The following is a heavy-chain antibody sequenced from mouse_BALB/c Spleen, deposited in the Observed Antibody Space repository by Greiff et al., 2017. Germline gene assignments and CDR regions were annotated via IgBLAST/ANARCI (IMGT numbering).Heavy chain of an antibody. CDR1: GYAFSSYW. Sequence: VKLQQSGAELVRPGSSVKISCKASGYAFSSYWMNWVKQRPGQGLEWIGQIYPGDGDTNYNGKFKGKATLTADKSSSTAYMQLSSLTSEDSAVYFCARMKWSYYFDYWGQGTTLTVSS. D-gene: IGHD1-1*02. CDR2: IYPGDGDT. V-gene: IGHV1-80*01. CDR3: ARMKWSYYFDY. J-gene: IGHJ2*01.